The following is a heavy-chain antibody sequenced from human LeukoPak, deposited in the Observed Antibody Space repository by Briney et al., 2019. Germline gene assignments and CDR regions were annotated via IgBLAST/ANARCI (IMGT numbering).Heavy chain of an antibody. Sequence: GGSLRLSCAASGFTFSSYAMSWVRQAPGKGLEWVANIKQDGSEKYYVDSVKGRFTISRDNAKNSLYLQMNSLRAEDTAVYYCARVGGDRGFYYYYYMDVWGKGTTVTVSS. CDR1: GFTFSSYA. J-gene: IGHJ6*03. CDR3: ARVGGDRGFYYYYYMDV. V-gene: IGHV3-7*01. CDR2: IKQDGSEK. D-gene: IGHD2-21*02.